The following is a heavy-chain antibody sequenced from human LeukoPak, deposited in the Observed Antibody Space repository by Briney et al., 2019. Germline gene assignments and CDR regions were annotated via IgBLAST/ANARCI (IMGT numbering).Heavy chain of an antibody. CDR3: AKDIAAAGTGLGDY. Sequence: GGSLRLSCAASGFTFSSYAMSGVRQAPGKGLEWGSAISGSGGSTYYADSVKGRFTISRDNSKNTLYLQMSSLRAEDTAVYYCAKDIAAAGTGLGDYWGQGTLVTVSS. J-gene: IGHJ4*02. CDR2: ISGSGGST. D-gene: IGHD6-13*01. CDR1: GFTFSSYA. V-gene: IGHV3-23*01.